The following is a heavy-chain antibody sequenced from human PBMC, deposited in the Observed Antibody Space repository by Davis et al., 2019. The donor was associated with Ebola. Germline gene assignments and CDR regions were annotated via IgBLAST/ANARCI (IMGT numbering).Heavy chain of an antibody. CDR2: IIPILGIA. D-gene: IGHD1-26*01. V-gene: IGHV1-69*04. CDR1: GGTFSSYA. CDR3: AREKIVGATPVAVGFDY. J-gene: IGHJ4*02. Sequence: SVKVSCKASGGTFSSYAISWVRQAPAQPLYLMGRIIPILGIANYAQKFQGRVTITADKSTSTAYMELSSLRSEDTAVYYCAREKIVGATPVAVGFDYWGQGTLVTVSS.